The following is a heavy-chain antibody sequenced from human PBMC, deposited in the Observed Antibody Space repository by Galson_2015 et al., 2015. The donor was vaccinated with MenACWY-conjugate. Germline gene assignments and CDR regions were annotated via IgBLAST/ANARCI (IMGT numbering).Heavy chain of an antibody. V-gene: IGHV3-30*18. CDR2: ISYDGSNK. Sequence: SLRLSCAASGFTFSSYGMHWVRQAPGKGLEWVAVISYDGSNKYYADSVKGRFTISRDNSKNTLYLQMNSLRAEDTAVYYCAKGLVVITPPDAFDIWGQGTMVTVSS. CDR1: GFTFSSYG. CDR3: AKGLVVITPPDAFDI. D-gene: IGHD3-22*01. J-gene: IGHJ3*02.